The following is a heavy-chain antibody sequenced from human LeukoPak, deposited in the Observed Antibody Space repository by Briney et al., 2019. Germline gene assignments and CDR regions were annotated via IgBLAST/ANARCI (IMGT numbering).Heavy chain of an antibody. J-gene: IGHJ4*02. V-gene: IGHV3-7*05. CDR3: ARGPFSCPDY. Sequence: PGGALRLSRAASGFTFSSFWMSWVRQAPGKGLEWLANIKQDGGEKNYVDSVKGRFTISRDNAKNSLFLQMNSLTAEDTAVYYCARGPFSCPDYWGQGTLVTVSS. D-gene: IGHD2-2*01. CDR1: GFTFSSFW. CDR2: IKQDGGEK.